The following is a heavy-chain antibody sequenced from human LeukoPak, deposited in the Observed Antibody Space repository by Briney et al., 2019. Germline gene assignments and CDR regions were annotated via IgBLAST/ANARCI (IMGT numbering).Heavy chain of an antibody. CDR1: GGSFSGYY. CDR3: ARGSFGLVISDYFYYYMDV. V-gene: IGHV4-34*01. D-gene: IGHD3-3*01. Sequence: PSETPSLTCAVYGGSFSGYYWSWIRQPPGKGLEWVGEINHSGSTNYNPSLKSRVTISVDTSKNQFSLKLSSVAAADTAVYYCARGSFGLVISDYFYYYMDVWGKGTTVTVSS. CDR2: INHSGST. J-gene: IGHJ6*03.